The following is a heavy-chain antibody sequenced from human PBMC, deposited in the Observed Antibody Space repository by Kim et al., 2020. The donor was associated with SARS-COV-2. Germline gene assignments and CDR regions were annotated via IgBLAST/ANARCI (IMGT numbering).Heavy chain of an antibody. Sequence: GGSLRLSCVASGFTFSNYAMSWVRQAPGKGLEYISTFSGGAGSTYYADSVKGRFTISRDNSKNTLYLQMNSLRAEDTAIYYCAKDYFRLGRRFDSWGQGTLVTVSS. J-gene: IGHJ4*02. D-gene: IGHD3-10*01. CDR3: AKDYFRLGRRFDS. CDR2: FSGGAGST. V-gene: IGHV3-23*01. CDR1: GFTFSNYA.